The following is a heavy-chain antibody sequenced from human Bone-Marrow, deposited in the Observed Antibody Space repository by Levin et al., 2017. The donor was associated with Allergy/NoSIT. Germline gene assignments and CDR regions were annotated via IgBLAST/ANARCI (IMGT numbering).Heavy chain of an antibody. CDR3: ANGYYDSSAPDY. D-gene: IGHD3-22*01. CDR2: ISYDGSNK. V-gene: IGHV3-30*18. CDR1: GFTFSSYG. Sequence: GGSLRLSCAASGFTFSSYGMHWVRQAPGKGLEWVAVISYDGSNKYYADSVKGRFTISRDNSKNTLYLQMNSLRAEDTAVYYCANGYYDSSAPDYWGQGTLVTVSS. J-gene: IGHJ4*02.